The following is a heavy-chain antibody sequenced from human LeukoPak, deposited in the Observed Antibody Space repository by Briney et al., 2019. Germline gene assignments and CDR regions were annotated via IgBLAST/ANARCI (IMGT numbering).Heavy chain of an antibody. J-gene: IGHJ4*02. V-gene: IGHV4-31*03. CDR1: GGSISSGGYY. CDR2: IYYSGST. D-gene: IGHD2-15*01. CDR3: ARRIGYCSGGTCSLFDY. Sequence: PSETLSLTCTVSGGSISSGGYYWSWIRQHPGKGLEWIGYIYYSGSTYYNPSLKSRVTISVDTSKNQFSLKLSSVTAADTAVYYCARRIGYCSGGTCSLFDYWGQGTLVTVSS.